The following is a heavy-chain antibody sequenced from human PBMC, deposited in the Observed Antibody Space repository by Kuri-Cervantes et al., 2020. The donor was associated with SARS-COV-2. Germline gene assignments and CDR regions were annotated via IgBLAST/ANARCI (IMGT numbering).Heavy chain of an antibody. V-gene: IGHV3-64D*06. D-gene: IGHD3-10*01. CDR3: ARLLQRDMDV. J-gene: IGHJ6*02. Sequence: GGSLRLSCSASGFTFSRFAMHWVRQAPGKGLEYLSAISSNGGSTYYADSVKGRFTISRDNSKNTLYLQMSSLRAEDTAVYYCARLLQRDMDVWGQGTTVTVSS. CDR2: ISSNGGST. CDR1: GFTFSRFA.